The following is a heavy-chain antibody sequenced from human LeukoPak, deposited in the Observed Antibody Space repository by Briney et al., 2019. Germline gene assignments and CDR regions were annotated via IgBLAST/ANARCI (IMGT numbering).Heavy chain of an antibody. Sequence: QPGRSLRPSCAASGFTSSSYAMHWVRQAPGKGLEWVAVIWYDGSNKYYADSVKGRFTISRDNSRNTLYLQMNSLRAEDTAVYYCAREGDSSGPFVVYCCERTLVTVSS. CDR2: IWYDGSNK. CDR3: AREGDSSGPFVVY. J-gene: IGHJ4*02. CDR1: GFTSSSYA. V-gene: IGHV3-33*01. D-gene: IGHD3-22*01.